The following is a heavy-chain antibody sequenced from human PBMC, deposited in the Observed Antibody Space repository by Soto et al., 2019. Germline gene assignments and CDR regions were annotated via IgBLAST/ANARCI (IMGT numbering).Heavy chain of an antibody. D-gene: IGHD5-18*01. V-gene: IGHV3-53*01. CDR1: GFTVSSNY. CDR2: IYSGGST. J-gene: IGHJ6*02. Sequence: PGGSLRLSCAASGFTVSSNYMSWVRQAPGKGLEWVSVIYSGGSTYYADSVKGRFTISRDNSKNTLYLQMNSLRAEDTAVYYCARTSRGTRTAMVSSAYYYYGMDVWGQGTTVTVSS. CDR3: ARTSRGTRTAMVSSAYYYYGMDV.